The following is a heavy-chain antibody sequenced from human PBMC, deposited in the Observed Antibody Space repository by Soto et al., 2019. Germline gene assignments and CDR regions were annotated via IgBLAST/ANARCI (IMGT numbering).Heavy chain of an antibody. CDR2: ISGSGGST. D-gene: IGHD3-22*01. CDR3: AKVPGYDSSGYFDY. Sequence: GGSLRLSCAASGLTFSSYAVSGVRQAPGKGLEWVSAISGSGGSTYYADSVKGRFTISRDNSKNTLYLQMNSLRAEDTAVYYCAKVPGYDSSGYFDYWGQGTLVTVSS. V-gene: IGHV3-23*01. J-gene: IGHJ4*02. CDR1: GLTFSSYA.